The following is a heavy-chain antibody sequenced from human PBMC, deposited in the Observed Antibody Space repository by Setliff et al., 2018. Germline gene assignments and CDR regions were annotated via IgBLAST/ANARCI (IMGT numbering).Heavy chain of an antibody. CDR3: ARGRNIAARLLDS. Sequence: SETLSLTCAAYGGTFSDYYWTWIRQPPGKGLEWVGEINHRGSTTYNPSFKSRVTISVDTSKDQFSLKLISMTAADTAVYYCARGRNIAARLLDSWGQGTLVTVSS. CDR1: GGTFSDYY. CDR2: INHRGST. J-gene: IGHJ4*02. V-gene: IGHV4-34*01. D-gene: IGHD6-6*01.